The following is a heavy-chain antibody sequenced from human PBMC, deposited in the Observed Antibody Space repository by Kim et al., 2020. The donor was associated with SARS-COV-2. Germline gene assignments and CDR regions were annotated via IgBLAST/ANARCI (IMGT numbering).Heavy chain of an antibody. V-gene: IGHV3-23*01. CDR1: GFTFSTYS. CDR2: ISGGGGAT. Sequence: GGSLRLSCAVSGFTFSTYSMSWVRQAPGKGLEWVSIISGGGGATYYADSVKGRFTISRDSSKNTLLLQMNSLRAEDTAVYYCAKYPSARIAGDVNWFDSWGQGTLVTVSS. D-gene: IGHD2-2*01. CDR3: AKYPSARIAGDVNWFDS. J-gene: IGHJ5*01.